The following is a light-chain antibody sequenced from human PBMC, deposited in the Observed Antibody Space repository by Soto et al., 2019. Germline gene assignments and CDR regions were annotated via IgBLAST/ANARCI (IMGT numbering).Light chain of an antibody. V-gene: IGLV2-11*01. CDR1: RSDVGGYNY. J-gene: IGLJ2*01. CDR3: CSYAGSYTVV. CDR2: DVS. Sequence: QSALTQPRSVSGSPGQSITISCTGTRSDVGGYNYVSWYQQHPGKAPKLMIYDVSKRPSGVPDRFSGSKSGNTASLTISGLQAEDEADYYCCSYAGSYTVVFGGRTKLTVL.